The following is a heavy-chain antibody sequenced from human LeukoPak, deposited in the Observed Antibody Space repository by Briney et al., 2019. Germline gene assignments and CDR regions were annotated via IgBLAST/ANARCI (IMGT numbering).Heavy chain of an antibody. D-gene: IGHD3-22*01. Sequence: PGGSLRLSCAASGFTFSSYGMHWVRQAPGKGLEWVANIKQDGSEKYYVDSVKGRFTISRDNSKNTLYLQMNSLRAEDTAVYYCANLKGYYYDSSGYYGPSYFDYWGQGTLVTVSS. J-gene: IGHJ4*02. V-gene: IGHV3-7*03. CDR3: ANLKGYYYDSSGYYGPSYFDY. CDR2: IKQDGSEK. CDR1: GFTFSSYG.